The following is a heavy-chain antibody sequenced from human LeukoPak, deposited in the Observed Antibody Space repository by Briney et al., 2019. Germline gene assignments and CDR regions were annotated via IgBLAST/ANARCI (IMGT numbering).Heavy chain of an antibody. J-gene: IGHJ4*02. Sequence: PSETLSLTCTVSGGSITSYYWSWIRQPPGKGLEWIGYIYFSGSTNYNLSLKSRVTISVDTSKNQFSLKLSSVTAADTALYYCARATTAYCTGGVCPNFDYWGQGTLVTVSS. CDR3: ARATTAYCTGGVCPNFDY. V-gene: IGHV4-59*01. CDR2: IYFSGST. D-gene: IGHD2-8*02. CDR1: GGSITSYY.